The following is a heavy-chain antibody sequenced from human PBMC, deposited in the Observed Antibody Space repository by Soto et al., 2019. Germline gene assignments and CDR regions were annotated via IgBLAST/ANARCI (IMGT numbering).Heavy chain of an antibody. CDR2: ISGSGGST. D-gene: IGHD4-17*01. CDR3: AKDSQKTTVTTYNY. CDR1: GFTFSSYA. J-gene: IGHJ4*02. V-gene: IGHV3-23*01. Sequence: EVQLLESGGGLVQPGGSLRLSCAASGFTFSSYAMSWVRQAPGKGLEWVSAISGSGGSTYYADSVKGRFTISRDNSKNTLYLQMNSLRADDTAVYYCAKDSQKTTVTTYNYWGQGTLVTVPS.